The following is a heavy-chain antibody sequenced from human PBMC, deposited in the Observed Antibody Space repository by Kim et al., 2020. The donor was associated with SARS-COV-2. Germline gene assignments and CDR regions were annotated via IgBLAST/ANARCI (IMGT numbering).Heavy chain of an antibody. CDR1: GYSISSGYY. D-gene: IGHD5-18*01. V-gene: IGHV4-38-2*02. CDR3: ARGGLVFTAIDY. CDR2: IYHSGST. Sequence: SETLSLTCTVSGYSISSGYYWGWIRQPPGKGLEWIGTIYHSGSTYYNPSLKSRVTISVDTSKNQFSLKLSSVTAADTAVYYCARGGLVFTAIDYWGQGT. J-gene: IGHJ4*02.